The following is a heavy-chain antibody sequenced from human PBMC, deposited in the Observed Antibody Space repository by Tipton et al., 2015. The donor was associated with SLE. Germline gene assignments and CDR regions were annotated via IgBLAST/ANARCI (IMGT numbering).Heavy chain of an antibody. CDR2: ISWNSGSI. J-gene: IGHJ6*02. D-gene: IGHD6-19*01. Sequence: RSLRLSCAASGFTFDDYAMHWVRQAPGKGLEWVSGISWNSGSIGYADSVKGRFTISRDNAKNSLYLQMNSLRAEDTALYYCAKVQHRPEGWLVRDYYYYGMDVWGQGTTVTVSS. V-gene: IGHV3-9*01. CDR3: AKVQHRPEGWLVRDYYYYGMDV. CDR1: GFTFDDYA.